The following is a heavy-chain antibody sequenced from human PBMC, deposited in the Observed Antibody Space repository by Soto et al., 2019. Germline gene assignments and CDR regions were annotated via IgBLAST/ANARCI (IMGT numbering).Heavy chain of an antibody. CDR1: GGSISSYY. J-gene: IGHJ4*02. Sequence: QVQLQESGPGLVKPSETLSLTCTVSGGSISSYYWSWIRQPPGKGLEWTGYIYYSGSTNYNPSLKSRVTISVDTSKNQFSLKLSSVTAADTAVYYCARRWGRSFDYWGQGTLVTVSS. D-gene: IGHD2-15*01. CDR3: ARRWGRSFDY. V-gene: IGHV4-59*08. CDR2: IYYSGST.